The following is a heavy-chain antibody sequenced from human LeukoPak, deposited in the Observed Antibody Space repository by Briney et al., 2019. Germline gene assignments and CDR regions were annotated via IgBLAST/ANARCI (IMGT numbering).Heavy chain of an antibody. CDR2: ISSSGSTI. J-gene: IGHJ6*03. CDR1: GFTFSSYE. V-gene: IGHV3-48*03. D-gene: IGHD3-16*01. Sequence: HPGGSLRLSCAASGFTFSSYEMNWVRQAPGKGLEWVSYISSSGSTIYYADSVKGRFTISRDNSKNTLYLQMNSLRAADTAVYYCAGQRGHYFYYMDVWGKGTTVTISS. CDR3: AGQRGHYFYYMDV.